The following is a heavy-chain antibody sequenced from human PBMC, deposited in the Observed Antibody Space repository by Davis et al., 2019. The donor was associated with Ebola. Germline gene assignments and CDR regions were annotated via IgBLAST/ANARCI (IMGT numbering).Heavy chain of an antibody. D-gene: IGHD1-14*01. CDR2: ISGSGGST. J-gene: IGHJ6*02. CDR1: GFTFSSYA. Sequence: GESLKISCAASGFTFSSYAMSWVRQAPGKGLEWVSAISGSGGSTYYADSVKGRFTISRHNSKNTLYLQMNSLRAEDTAVYYCASIRYYYYGMDVWGQGTTVTVSS. V-gene: IGHV3-23*01. CDR3: ASIRYYYYGMDV.